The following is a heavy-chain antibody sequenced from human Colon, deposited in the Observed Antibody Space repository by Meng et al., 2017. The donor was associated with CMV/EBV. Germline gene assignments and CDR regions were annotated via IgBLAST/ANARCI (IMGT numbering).Heavy chain of an antibody. Sequence: VQLVESGGGLVQPGGFLGLSCAASGFPVSSKYMSWVRQAPGKGLEWVSVIYIDDSTYYADSVEGRFTISRDNSRNTVYLQMNSLRAEDTAVYYCARDSPHAWDWGQGTLVTVSS. V-gene: IGHV3-53*01. D-gene: IGHD3-16*01. CDR3: ARDSPHAWD. CDR2: IYIDDST. J-gene: IGHJ4*02. CDR1: GFPVSSKY.